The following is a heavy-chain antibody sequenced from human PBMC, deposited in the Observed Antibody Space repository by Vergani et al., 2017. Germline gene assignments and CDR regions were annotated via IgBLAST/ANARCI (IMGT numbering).Heavy chain of an antibody. Sequence: EVQLEESGGGLVLPGRSLRLSCVASGFTSAGYAMHWVRQAPGKGLEWVSGISWNSNSIGYADSVKGRFTIFRDNAKNSLYLQMNSLRAEDTALYYCAKDWGTSSVGGWFDPWGQGTLVTVSS. CDR3: AKDWGTSSVGGWFDP. D-gene: IGHD6-6*01. J-gene: IGHJ5*02. CDR1: GFTSAGYA. CDR2: ISWNSNSI. V-gene: IGHV3-9*02.